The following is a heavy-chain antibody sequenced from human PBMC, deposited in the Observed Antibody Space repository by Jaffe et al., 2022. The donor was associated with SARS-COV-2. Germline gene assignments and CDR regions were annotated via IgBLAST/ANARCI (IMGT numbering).Heavy chain of an antibody. CDR3: ATDYDNGGHYCRGCAFDI. CDR2: LSRNSDYI. D-gene: IGHD3-22*01. V-gene: IGHV3-9*01. J-gene: IGHJ3*02. Sequence: EVQLVESGGSLVQPGRSLRLSCAASGFTFHENAMHWVRQAPGKGLEWVSSLSRNSDYIAYANSVEGRFTISRDNAKNSLYLQMNSLRAEDTGVYYCATDYDNGGHYCRGCAFDIWGQGTVVTVSS. CDR1: GFTFHENA.